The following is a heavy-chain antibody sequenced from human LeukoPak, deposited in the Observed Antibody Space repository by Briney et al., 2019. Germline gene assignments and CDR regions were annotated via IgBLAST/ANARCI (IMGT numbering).Heavy chain of an antibody. Sequence: SVKVSCKASGGTFSSYAISWVRQAPGQGLEWMGGIIPIFGTANYAQKFQGRVTITADKSTSTAYMELSSLRSEDTAVYYCAKTNYYGSGSYYRFDYWGQGTPVTVSS. CDR3: AKTNYYGSGSYYRFDY. D-gene: IGHD3-10*01. V-gene: IGHV1-69*06. J-gene: IGHJ4*02. CDR2: IIPIFGTA. CDR1: GGTFSSYA.